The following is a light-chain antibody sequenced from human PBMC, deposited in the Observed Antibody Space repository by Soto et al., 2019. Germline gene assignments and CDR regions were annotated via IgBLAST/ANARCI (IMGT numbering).Light chain of an antibody. CDR3: QQYSSTFWT. V-gene: IGKV3-20*01. CDR2: GAS. Sequence: EIVLTQSPGTLSLSPGERTTLSCRASQSISSSYLAWYQQKPGQAPRLLVYGASSRSTGIPDRFSGSGSGTDFTLTIRRLEPEDFALYYGQQYSSTFWTLGQGTKVEIK. CDR1: QSISSSY. J-gene: IGKJ1*01.